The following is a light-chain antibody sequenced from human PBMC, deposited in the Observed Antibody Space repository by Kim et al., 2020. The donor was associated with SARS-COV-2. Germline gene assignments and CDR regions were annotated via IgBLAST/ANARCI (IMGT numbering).Light chain of an antibody. J-gene: IGLJ3*02. CDR3: CSNTGGLNWV. Sequence: QSALTQPRSVSGSPGQSVTISCTATNSGFGDYNHVSWYQEHPGKAPRLMIYDVTQRPSGVPDRFSGSKSGNTASLTISGLQPDDEADYYCCSNTGGLNWVFGGGTQLTVL. V-gene: IGLV2-11*01. CDR2: DVT. CDR1: NSGFGDYNH.